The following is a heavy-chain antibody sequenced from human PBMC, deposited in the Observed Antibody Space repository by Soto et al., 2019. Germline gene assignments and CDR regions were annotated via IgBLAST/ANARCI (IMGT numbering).Heavy chain of an antibody. CDR3: ARCLYYDYIWGSYRYTNWSDP. Sequence: QVQLQQWGAGLLKPSETLSLTCAVYGGSFSGYYWSWIRQPPGKGLEWIGEINHSGSTNYNPSLKSRVTISVDTSKNQFSLKLSSVTAADTAVYYCARCLYYDYIWGSYRYTNWSDPWGQGTLVTVSS. D-gene: IGHD3-16*02. V-gene: IGHV4-34*01. J-gene: IGHJ5*02. CDR2: INHSGST. CDR1: GGSFSGYY.